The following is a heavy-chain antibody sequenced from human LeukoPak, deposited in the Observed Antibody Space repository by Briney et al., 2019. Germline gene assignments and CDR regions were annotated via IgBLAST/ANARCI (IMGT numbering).Heavy chain of an antibody. Sequence: SETLSLTCTVSGDSISNSDYYWGWIRQPPGKGLEWIGSMYYSGTTYYNPSLKSRLTISVDTSKNQFSLNLSFVTGADTAVYYCARHGRVAYYYDSSGCINWFDPWGQGTLVTVSS. D-gene: IGHD3-22*01. J-gene: IGHJ5*02. CDR3: ARHGRVAYYYDSSGCINWFDP. V-gene: IGHV4-39*01. CDR1: GDSISNSDYY. CDR2: MYYSGTT.